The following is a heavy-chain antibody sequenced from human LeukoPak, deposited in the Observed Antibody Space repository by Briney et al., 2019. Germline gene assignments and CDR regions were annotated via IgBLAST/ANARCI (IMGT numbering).Heavy chain of an antibody. Sequence: SVKVSCKSSGGTFSSYAISWVRQAPGQGLEWMGRFITILGIANYAQKFQGRVTITADKSTSAAYMELSSLRSEDTAVYYCARDYYDSSGYYLSWFDPWGQGTLVTVSS. CDR1: GGTFSSYA. CDR2: FITILGIA. D-gene: IGHD3-22*01. CDR3: ARDYYDSSGYYLSWFDP. J-gene: IGHJ5*02. V-gene: IGHV1-69*04.